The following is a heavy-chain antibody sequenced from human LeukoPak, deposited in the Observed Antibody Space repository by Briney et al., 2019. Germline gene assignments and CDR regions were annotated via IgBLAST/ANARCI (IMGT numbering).Heavy chain of an antibody. Sequence: GGSLRLSCAASGFTFSSYGMHWVRQAPGKGLEWVAFIRYDGSNKYYADSVKGRFTISRDNSKNTLYLQMNSLRAEDTAVYYCAKDGDRQQLDPYYYYMDVWGKGTTVTISS. CDR2: IRYDGSNK. J-gene: IGHJ6*03. CDR3: AKDGDRQQLDPYYYYMDV. V-gene: IGHV3-30*02. D-gene: IGHD6-13*01. CDR1: GFTFSSYG.